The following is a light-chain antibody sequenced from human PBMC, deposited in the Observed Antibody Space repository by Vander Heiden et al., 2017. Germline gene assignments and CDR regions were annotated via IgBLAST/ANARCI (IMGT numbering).Light chain of an antibody. Sequence: QSVLTQPPSASGPQGQRVTISCSGSSSNIGINYVFWYQQLPGTAPKLLIYDNTHRPSGVPERFSCSKSGTSASLAISGLRSDDEADYYCAAWDDSLSGRVFGGGTKLTVL. CDR3: AAWDDSLSGRV. CDR2: DNT. CDR1: SSNIGINY. J-gene: IGLJ3*02. V-gene: IGLV1-47*02.